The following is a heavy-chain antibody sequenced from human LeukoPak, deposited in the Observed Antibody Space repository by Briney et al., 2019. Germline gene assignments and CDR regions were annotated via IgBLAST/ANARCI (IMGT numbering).Heavy chain of an antibody. CDR2: TYYRSKWYN. CDR1: GDSVSSNSAA. D-gene: IGHD5-12*01. CDR3: VRDSGYGLDAFDI. V-gene: IGHV6-1*01. Sequence: SQTLSLTCVISGDSVSSNSAAWNWIRQSPSRGLEWLGRTYYRSKWYNEYSVSVKSRIIINPDISKSHFSLQLNSVTPEDTAVYYCVRDSGYGLDAFDIWGQGTMVTVSS. J-gene: IGHJ3*02.